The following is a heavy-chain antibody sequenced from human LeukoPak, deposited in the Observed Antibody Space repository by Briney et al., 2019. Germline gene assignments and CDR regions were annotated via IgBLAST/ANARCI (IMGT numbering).Heavy chain of an antibody. Sequence: SGGPLRLSCGASGLTFSTYSMNWVRQAPGKGLEWVSYISSDSGTIYYADSVKGRFTISRDNAKNSLYLQMNSLRAEDTAVYYCARAAQPGFDPWGQGTLVTVSS. D-gene: IGHD1-14*01. J-gene: IGHJ5*02. CDR3: ARAAQPGFDP. CDR1: GLTFSTYS. V-gene: IGHV3-48*01. CDR2: ISSDSGTI.